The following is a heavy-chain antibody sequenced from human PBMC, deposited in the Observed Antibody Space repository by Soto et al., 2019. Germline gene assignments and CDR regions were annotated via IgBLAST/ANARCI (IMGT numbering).Heavy chain of an antibody. V-gene: IGHV4-39*07. CDR3: ARAPVYCRGGSCHPDYFDY. J-gene: IGHJ4*02. CDR2: FYHGGGT. Sequence: PSETLSLTCTVSGGSISSGGHYWGWIRQPPGKGLEWIGSFYHGGGTYYNPSLKSRVTRSFDTSKNQFSLKLRSVTAADTAVYYCARAPVYCRGGSCHPDYFDYWSKETLVTVPS. D-gene: IGHD2-15*01. CDR1: GGSISSGGHY.